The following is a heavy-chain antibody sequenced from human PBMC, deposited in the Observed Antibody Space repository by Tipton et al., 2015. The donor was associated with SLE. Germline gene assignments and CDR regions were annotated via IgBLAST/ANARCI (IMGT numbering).Heavy chain of an antibody. CDR3: ARVRDFFDTSAAYSGWFDP. V-gene: IGHV4-30-2*01. J-gene: IGHJ5*02. Sequence: TLSLTCVVSGASISTEGYSWSWIRQPPGKGLEWIGYIFHTGSAYYNPSLRSRLTISLDRSNNQFSLKVNSMTAADTAVYYCARVRDFFDTSAAYSGWFDPWGQGTLVTVSS. CDR1: GASISTEGYS. D-gene: IGHD3-22*01. CDR2: IFHTGSA.